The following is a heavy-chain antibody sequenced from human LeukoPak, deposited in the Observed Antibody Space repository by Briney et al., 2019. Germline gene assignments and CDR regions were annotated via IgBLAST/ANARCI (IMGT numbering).Heavy chain of an antibody. Sequence: GESLKISCKGSGYIFTSYWIGWVRQMPGKGLEWMGIIYPGDSDTKYSPSFQGQVTISADKSISTAYLQWSSLKASDTAMYYCARLVYCSSTSCLALFDYWGQGTLVTVSS. J-gene: IGHJ4*02. CDR3: ARLVYCSSTSCLALFDY. CDR1: GYIFTSYW. D-gene: IGHD2-2*01. V-gene: IGHV5-51*01. CDR2: IYPGDSDT.